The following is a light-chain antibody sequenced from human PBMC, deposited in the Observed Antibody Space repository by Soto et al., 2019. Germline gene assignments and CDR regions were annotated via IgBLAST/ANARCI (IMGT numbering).Light chain of an antibody. CDR2: DTS. CDR3: QQRSDWPWK. V-gene: IGKV3-11*01. Sequence: EIVLTQFPVTLSLSPGERVTLSCRASQSIGKYLAWYQQRPGQAPRLLFYDTSNRATGIPRRFSGSGSGTDFTLTISSLEPEDFAVSYCQQRSDWPWKFGKGTKVVVK. J-gene: IGKJ1*01. CDR1: QSIGKY.